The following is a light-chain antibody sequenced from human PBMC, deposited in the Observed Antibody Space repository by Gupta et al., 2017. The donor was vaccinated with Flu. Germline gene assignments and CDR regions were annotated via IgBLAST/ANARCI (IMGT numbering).Light chain of an antibody. Sequence: QFVLTTPPSVSGAPGHRVTISCTGSTPNIGTSYDVHWYQQVPGRAPKRLIFGNNNRPSGVADRFAGSKSGKSASLAIAGLQAEDEADYYCRSYATSISGSKVFGGGTKLTVL. J-gene: IGLJ3*02. CDR2: GNN. CDR3: RSYATSISGSKV. V-gene: IGLV1-40*01. CDR1: TPNIGTSYD.